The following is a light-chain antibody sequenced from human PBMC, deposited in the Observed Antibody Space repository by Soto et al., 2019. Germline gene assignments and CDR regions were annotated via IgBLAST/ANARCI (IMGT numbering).Light chain of an antibody. V-gene: IGKV1-27*01. CDR2: ATS. CDR1: QDISIL. J-gene: IGKJ1*01. Sequence: DIQMTQSPSSLSASIGDRVTITCRASQDISILLAWYQQKSGQVPQLLIYATSILHSGVSSRFSASGSGTEFTLPINSLQPEDVATYYCQKYNKAPWTFGQGTKVDIK. CDR3: QKYNKAPWT.